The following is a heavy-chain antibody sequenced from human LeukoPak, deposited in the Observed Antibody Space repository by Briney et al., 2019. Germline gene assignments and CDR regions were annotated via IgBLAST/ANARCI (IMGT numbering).Heavy chain of an antibody. CDR3: AKDSSYAQRDYYGMDV. CDR1: GFTFSSYG. Sequence: GGSLRLSCAASGFTFSSYGMHWVRQAPGKGLEWVAVISYDGSNKYYADSVKGRFTISRDNSKNTLYLQMNSLRGEDTAVYYCAKDSSYAQRDYYGMDVWGQGTTVTVSS. CDR2: ISYDGSNK. J-gene: IGHJ6*02. D-gene: IGHD2-2*01. V-gene: IGHV3-30*18.